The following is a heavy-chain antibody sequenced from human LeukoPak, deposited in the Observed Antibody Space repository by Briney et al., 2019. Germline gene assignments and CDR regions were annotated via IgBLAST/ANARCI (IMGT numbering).Heavy chain of an antibody. V-gene: IGHV1-18*01. Sequence: ASVTVSFTASVYTFTIYGISWVRQAPGQRLEWMGWISAYNGNTNYAQKLQARVTMTTDTSTSTAYMELRSLRSDDTAVYYCARDHFSSSWSSYYFDYWGQGTLVTVSS. J-gene: IGHJ4*02. CDR1: VYTFTIYG. D-gene: IGHD6-13*01. CDR3: ARDHFSSSWSSYYFDY. CDR2: ISAYNGNT.